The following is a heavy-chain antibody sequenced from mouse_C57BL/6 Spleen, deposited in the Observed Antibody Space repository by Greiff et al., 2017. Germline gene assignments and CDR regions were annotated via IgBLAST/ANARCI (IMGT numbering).Heavy chain of an antibody. Sequence: QVQLQQSGPELVKPGASVKISCKASGYAFSSSWMNWVKQRPGKGLEWIGRIYPGDGDTNYNGKFKGKATLTADKSSSTAYMQLSSLTSEDSAVYVCARGVYYDYDDLYAMDYWGQGTSVTVSS. V-gene: IGHV1-82*01. CDR3: ARGVYYDYDDLYAMDY. D-gene: IGHD2-4*01. CDR2: IYPGDGDT. CDR1: GYAFSSSW. J-gene: IGHJ4*01.